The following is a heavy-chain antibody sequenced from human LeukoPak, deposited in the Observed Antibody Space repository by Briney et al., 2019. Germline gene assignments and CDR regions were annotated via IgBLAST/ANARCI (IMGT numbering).Heavy chain of an antibody. CDR1: GFTFSSYS. CDR3: ARDRPHYYDSSGYWQLDY. CDR2: ISSSSYI. V-gene: IGHV3-21*01. D-gene: IGHD3-22*01. Sequence: GGSLRLSCAASGFTFSSYSMNLVRQAPGKGLEWVSSISSSSYIYYADSVKGRFTIARDNAKNSLYLQMNSLRAEDTAVYYCARDRPHYYDSSGYWQLDYWGQGTLVTVSS. J-gene: IGHJ4*02.